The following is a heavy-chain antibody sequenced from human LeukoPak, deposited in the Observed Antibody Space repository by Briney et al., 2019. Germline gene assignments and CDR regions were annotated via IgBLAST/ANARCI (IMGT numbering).Heavy chain of an antibody. V-gene: IGHV4-39*02. CDR3: AREMGVVTAHGMDV. CDR1: GGSISSISSNNYH. D-gene: IGHD4-23*01. CDR2: VYYSGST. Sequence: PSETLSLTCIVSGGSISSISSNNYHWGWIRQPPGKGLEWIGSVYYSGSTYCNPSLKSRVTISVDTSKNQFSLKLSSVTAADTALYYCAREMGVVTAHGMDVWGQGTTVTVSS. J-gene: IGHJ6*02.